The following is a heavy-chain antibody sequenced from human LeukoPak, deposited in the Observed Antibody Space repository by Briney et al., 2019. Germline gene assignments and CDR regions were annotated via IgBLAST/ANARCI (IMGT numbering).Heavy chain of an antibody. CDR3: ASNRGSNYYGSGSYYSN. CDR2: ISAYNGNT. D-gene: IGHD3-10*01. J-gene: IGHJ4*02. CDR1: GGTFSSYA. Sequence: ASVKVSCKASGGTFSSYAISWVRQAPGQGLEWMGWISAYNGNTNYAQKLQGRVTMTTDTSTSTAYMELRSLRSDDTAVYYCASNRGSNYYGSGSYYSNWGQGTLVTVSS. V-gene: IGHV1-18*01.